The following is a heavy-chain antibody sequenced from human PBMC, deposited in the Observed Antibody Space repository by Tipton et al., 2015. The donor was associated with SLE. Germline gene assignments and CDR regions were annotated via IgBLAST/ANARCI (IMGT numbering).Heavy chain of an antibody. CDR3: TRDFCTTGSCYKGDS. V-gene: IGHV4-39*07. D-gene: IGHD3-10*01. Sequence: PGLVKPSETLSLTCSVSGGSISSGGSGFYYWGWVRQPPGKGLEFIGSISYTGSTYYNLSLKSRVTISVDKSKNQFSLKLSSVTAADTAVYYCTRDFCTTGSCYKGDSWGQGTLVSVSS. CDR1: GGSISSGGSGFYY. J-gene: IGHJ4*02. CDR2: ISYTGST.